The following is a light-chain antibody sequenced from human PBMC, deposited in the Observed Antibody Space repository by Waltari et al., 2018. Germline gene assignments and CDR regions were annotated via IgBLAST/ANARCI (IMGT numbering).Light chain of an antibody. J-gene: IGKJ1*01. CDR3: QKYGTLPAT. Sequence: EIVLTQSPGTLSLSPGERATLSCRACQSVSRTLAWYQQKPGQAPRLLIYDASTRATGIPDRFSGSGSGTDFSLTISRLEPEDFAVYYCQKYGTLPATFGQGTKVEIK. CDR1: QSVSRT. V-gene: IGKV3-20*01. CDR2: DAS.